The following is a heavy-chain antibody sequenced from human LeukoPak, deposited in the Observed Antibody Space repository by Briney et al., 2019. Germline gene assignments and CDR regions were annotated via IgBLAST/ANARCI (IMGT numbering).Heavy chain of an antibody. Sequence: ASVKVSCKASGYSSSNYGISWVRQAPGQGLEWMGWIHIYRGNTNYAQKFQGRVTMTTDTSTSTVYMEVRGLRSDDTAVYYCARGETVYGGAIVYWGQGTLVTVSS. V-gene: IGHV1-18*01. CDR1: GYSSSNYG. J-gene: IGHJ4*02. CDR2: IHIYRGNT. D-gene: IGHD3-16*02. CDR3: ARGETVYGGAIVY.